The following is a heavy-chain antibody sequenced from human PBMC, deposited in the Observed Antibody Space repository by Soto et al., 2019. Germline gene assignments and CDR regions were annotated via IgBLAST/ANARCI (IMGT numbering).Heavy chain of an antibody. J-gene: IGHJ4*02. CDR3: ARDRGSYPRYFDY. V-gene: IGHV1-3*01. Sequence: GASVKVSGKASGYTFTSYAMHWVRQAPGQRLEWMGWINAGNGNTKYSQKFQGRVTITRDTSASTAYMELSSLRSEDTAVYYCARDRGSYPRYFDYWGQGTLVTVSS. CDR1: GYTFTSYA. D-gene: IGHD1-26*01. CDR2: INAGNGNT.